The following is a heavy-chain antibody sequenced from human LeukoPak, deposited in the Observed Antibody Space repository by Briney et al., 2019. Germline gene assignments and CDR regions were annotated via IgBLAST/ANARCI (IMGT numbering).Heavy chain of an antibody. CDR3: ARVLTGTNFDY. CDR1: GGSISSDDHS. J-gene: IGHJ4*02. CDR2: FYFTATT. D-gene: IGHD1-14*01. Sequence: SETLSLTCTVSGGSISSDDHSWSWIRPPPGKGLEWIGHFYFTATTYNNPSLKTRVVISVDRSRTQFSLKLSSVTAADTPVYYWARVLTGTNFDYWGQGTLVTVSS. V-gene: IGHV4-30-2*01.